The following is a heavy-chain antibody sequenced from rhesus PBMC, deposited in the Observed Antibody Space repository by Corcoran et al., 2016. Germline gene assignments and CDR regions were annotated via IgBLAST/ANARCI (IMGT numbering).Heavy chain of an antibody. CDR1: GGSIRDSYR. V-gene: IGHV4S10*01. CDR3: ARSNIVVVLNFDY. D-gene: IGHD2-15*01. Sequence: QVKLQQWGPGVVKPSETLSLTCAVSGGSIRDSYRWSWVRQPPGKGLEWIGYIYGSSTSTNYNASLKSRVTISKDTSKNQFSLKLSSVTAADTAVYYCARSNIVVVLNFDYWGQGVLVTVSS. J-gene: IGHJ4*01. CDR2: IYGSSTST.